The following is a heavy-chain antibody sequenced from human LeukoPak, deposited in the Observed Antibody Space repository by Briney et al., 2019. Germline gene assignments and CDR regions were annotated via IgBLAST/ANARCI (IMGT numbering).Heavy chain of an antibody. CDR3: ARDPSPNYYVMDV. J-gene: IGHJ6*02. CDR2: IHYSGST. CDR1: GGSISSYY. Sequence: PSETLSLTCTVSGGSISSYYWSWIRQPPGKGLEWIGYIHYSGSTNYNPSLKSRVTISVDTSKNQFSLKLSSVTAADTAVYFCARDPSPNYYVMDVGGQGTTVTVS. V-gene: IGHV4-59*01.